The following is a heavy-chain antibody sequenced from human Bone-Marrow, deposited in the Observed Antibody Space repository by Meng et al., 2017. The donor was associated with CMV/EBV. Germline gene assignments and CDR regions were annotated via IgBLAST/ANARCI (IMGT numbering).Heavy chain of an antibody. J-gene: IGHJ6*02. CDR2: INHSGGT. V-gene: IGHV4-34*01. CDR3: ASESATYLGGRIYYHGMDV. CDR1: GGSFNAYY. D-gene: IGHD1-26*01. Sequence: SETLSLTCTVYGGSFNAYYYNWFRQAPGKGLEWIGEINHSGGTNYNPSLKSRVTISVDKSKNQLSLRLTSVTAADTAVYYCASESATYLGGRIYYHGMDVWGQGTTVTVYS.